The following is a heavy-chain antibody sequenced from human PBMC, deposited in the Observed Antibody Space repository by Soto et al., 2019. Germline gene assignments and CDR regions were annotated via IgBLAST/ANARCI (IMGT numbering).Heavy chain of an antibody. Sequence: GGSLRLSCAASGFTFSSYAMHWVRQAPCKGLEWVAVISYDGSNKYYADSVKGRFTISRDNSKNTLYLQMNSLRAEDTAVYYCARALTPTSPFYYYGMDVWGQGTTVTVSS. V-gene: IGHV3-30-3*01. CDR3: ARALTPTSPFYYYGMDV. CDR1: GFTFSSYA. J-gene: IGHJ6*02. CDR2: ISYDGSNK. D-gene: IGHD7-27*01.